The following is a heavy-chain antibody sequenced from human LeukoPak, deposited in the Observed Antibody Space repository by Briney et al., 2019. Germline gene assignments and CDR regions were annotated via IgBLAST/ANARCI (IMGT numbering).Heavy chain of an antibody. Sequence: GASVKVSCKASGYTFTSYDINWVRQATGQGLEWMGWMNPNSGNTGYAQKFQGRVTMTRNTSISTAYMELSSLRSEDTAVYYCARGLESPYYYYMDVWGKGTTVTVSS. CDR1: GYTFTSYD. V-gene: IGHV1-8*01. CDR2: MNPNSGNT. J-gene: IGHJ6*03. CDR3: ARGLESPYYYYMDV.